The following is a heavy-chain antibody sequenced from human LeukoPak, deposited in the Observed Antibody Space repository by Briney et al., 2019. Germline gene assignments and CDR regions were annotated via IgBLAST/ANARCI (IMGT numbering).Heavy chain of an antibody. CDR3: AELGITVIGGV. Sequence: GGSLRLSCAASGFIFSDYYLIWIRQAPGKGLEWVSYISSSGSTIYYADSVKGRFTISRDNAKNSLYLQMNSLRAEDTAVYYCAELGITVIGGVWGKGTTVTISS. D-gene: IGHD3-10*02. CDR1: GFIFSDYY. CDR2: ISSSGSTI. J-gene: IGHJ6*04. V-gene: IGHV3-11*04.